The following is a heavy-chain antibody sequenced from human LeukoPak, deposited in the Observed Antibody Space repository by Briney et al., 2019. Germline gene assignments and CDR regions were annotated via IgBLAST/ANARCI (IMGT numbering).Heavy chain of an antibody. D-gene: IGHD3-10*01. CDR3: ARDSSMLRVPLVIYYLDF. V-gene: IGHV3-23*01. CDR1: GFTFSSYA. CDR2: ISYSGGST. J-gene: IGHJ4*02. Sequence: GGSLRLSCAASGFTFSSYAMTWVRQAPGKGLDWVSSISYSGGSTYYADSVKGRFTISRDTSKNTLYLKMNSLRVEDTAIYYCARDSSMLRVPLVIYYLDFWGQGTLVTVSS.